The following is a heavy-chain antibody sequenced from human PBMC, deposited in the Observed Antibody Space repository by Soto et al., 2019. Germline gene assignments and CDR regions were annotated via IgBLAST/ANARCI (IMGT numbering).Heavy chain of an antibody. Sequence: QVQLVQSGAEVKKPGASVKVSCKAPGYTFTSYDINWVRKATGQGLEWKGWKNPNSGNTGYAQKFQGRVTMTRNTSLSTAYMELSSLRSEDTAVYYCAREYSSGNDAFDIWGQGTMVTVSS. J-gene: IGHJ3*02. D-gene: IGHD6-19*01. CDR2: KNPNSGNT. V-gene: IGHV1-8*01. CDR3: AREYSSGNDAFDI. CDR1: GYTFTSYD.